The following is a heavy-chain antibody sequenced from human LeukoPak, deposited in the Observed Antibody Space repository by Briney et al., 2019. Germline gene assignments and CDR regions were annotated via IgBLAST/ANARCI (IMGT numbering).Heavy chain of an antibody. J-gene: IGHJ4*02. CDR3: ARESWYSSGWYDY. CDR2: IKEDGIKK. CDR1: GFTFSSYW. Sequence: GGSLRLSCAASGFTFSSYWMSWVRQAPGKRLEWVANIKEDGIKKYYVDSVKGRFTISRDNAKNSLYLQMNSLRAEDTAVYYCARESWYSSGWYDYWGQGTLVTVSS. V-gene: IGHV3-7*01. D-gene: IGHD6-19*01.